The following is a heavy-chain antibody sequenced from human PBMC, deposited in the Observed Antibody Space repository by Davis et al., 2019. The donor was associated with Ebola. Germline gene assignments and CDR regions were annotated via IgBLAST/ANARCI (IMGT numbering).Heavy chain of an antibody. CDR2: VSAYNDNT. Sequence: AASVKVSCKASRYTFTSYGISWVRQAPGQGLEWMGWVSAYNDNTNYAQKLQGRVTMTTDTSTSTAYMELRSLRSDDTAVYYCARDCSGTSCYFKWFDPWGQGTLVTVSS. V-gene: IGHV1-18*01. CDR3: ARDCSGTSCYFKWFDP. CDR1: RYTFTSYG. J-gene: IGHJ5*02. D-gene: IGHD2-15*01.